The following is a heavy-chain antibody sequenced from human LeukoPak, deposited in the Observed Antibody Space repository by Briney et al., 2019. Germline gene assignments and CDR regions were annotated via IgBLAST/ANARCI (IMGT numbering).Heavy chain of an antibody. CDR1: GGSVSSYY. Sequence: SETLSLTCTVSGGSVSSYYWSWIRQPPGKGLEWIGYIYYSGSTNYNPSLKSRVTISVDTSKNQFSLKLSSVTAADTAVYYCARGYLGYSRSWYDYWGQGTLVTVSS. V-gene: IGHV4-59*02. CDR2: IYYSGST. D-gene: IGHD6-13*01. CDR3: ARGYLGYSRSWYDY. J-gene: IGHJ4*02.